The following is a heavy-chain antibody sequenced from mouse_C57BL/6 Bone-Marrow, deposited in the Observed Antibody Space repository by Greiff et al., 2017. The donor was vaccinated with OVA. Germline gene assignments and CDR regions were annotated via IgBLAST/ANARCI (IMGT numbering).Heavy chain of an antibody. D-gene: IGHD2-4*01. CDR1: GFSLSTFGMG. J-gene: IGHJ2*01. V-gene: IGHV8-8*01. CDR3: ARIVGYDYELFDY. Sequence: QVTLKVSGPGILQPSQTLSLTCSFSGFSLSTFGMGVGWIRQPSGKGLVWLVHIWWDDDKYYYPALKSRLTISKDTSKNQVFLKIANVDTADTATDYCARIVGYDYELFDYGGQGTTLTVTS. CDR2: IWWDDDK.